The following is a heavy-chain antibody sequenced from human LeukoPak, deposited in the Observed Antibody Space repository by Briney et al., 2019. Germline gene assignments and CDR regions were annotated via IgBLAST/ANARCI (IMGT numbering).Heavy chain of an antibody. Sequence: PGGSLRPSCAASGFTFSSYSMNWVRQAPGKGLEWVSSISSSSSYIYYADSVKGRFTISRDNAKNSLYLQMNSLRAEDAAVYYCARAYDSSGYYADYWGQGTLVTVSS. CDR3: ARAYDSSGYYADY. CDR2: ISSSSSYI. V-gene: IGHV3-21*01. J-gene: IGHJ4*02. D-gene: IGHD3-22*01. CDR1: GFTFSSYS.